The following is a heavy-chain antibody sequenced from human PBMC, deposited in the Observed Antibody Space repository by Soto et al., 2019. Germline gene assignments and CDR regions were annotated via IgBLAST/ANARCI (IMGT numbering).Heavy chain of an antibody. CDR3: ARIKATVTTEYYYGMDV. D-gene: IGHD4-17*01. J-gene: IGHJ6*02. Sequence: QVTLKESGPVLVKPTETLTLTCTVSGFSLSNARMGVSWIRQPPGKALEWLAHIFSNDEKSYSTSLKSRLTISKDTSKSQVVLTMTNMDPVDTATYYCARIKATVTTEYYYGMDVWGQGTTVTVSS. CDR2: IFSNDEK. CDR1: GFSLSNARMG. V-gene: IGHV2-26*01.